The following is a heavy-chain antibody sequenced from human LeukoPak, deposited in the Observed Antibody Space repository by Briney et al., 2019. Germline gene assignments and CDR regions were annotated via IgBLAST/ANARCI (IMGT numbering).Heavy chain of an antibody. CDR3: ARLNGDYDWGNWFDP. Sequence: SETLSLTCTVSGGSISSYYWGWIRQPAGKGLEWIGRIYTSGSTNYNPSLKSRVTISVDKSKNQFSPKLTSVTAADTAVYYCARLNGDYDWGNWFDPWGQGTLVTVSS. CDR1: GGSISSYY. CDR2: IYTSGST. J-gene: IGHJ5*02. V-gene: IGHV4-4*07. D-gene: IGHD4-17*01.